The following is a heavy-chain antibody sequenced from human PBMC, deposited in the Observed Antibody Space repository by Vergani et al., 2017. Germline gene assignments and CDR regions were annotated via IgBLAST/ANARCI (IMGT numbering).Heavy chain of an antibody. Sequence: QVQLQESGPGLVKPSQTLSLTCSVSGGAVNSGSNFWTWIRQPAGKALEWIGRTSTDGSTNYNPSLKSRVTVSVDTSKTQISLRLTSVTAEDTAVYYCARETVVSAWDGYRFHYMDVWGKGTTVTVSS. J-gene: IGHJ6*03. V-gene: IGHV4-61*02. CDR3: ARETVVSAWDGYRFHYMDV. CDR1: GGAVNSGSNF. CDR2: TSTDGST. D-gene: IGHD3-16*02.